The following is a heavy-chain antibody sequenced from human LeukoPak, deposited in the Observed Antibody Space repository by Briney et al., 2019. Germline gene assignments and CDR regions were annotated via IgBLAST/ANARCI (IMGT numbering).Heavy chain of an antibody. J-gene: IGHJ6*03. D-gene: IGHD2-15*01. Sequence: TGGSLRLSCAASGFTFSDYNRRWIRQAPGKGLEWVSSISRSGSTKYYADSVKGRFTISRDNAKNSLFLQMNSLRADDTAVYYCARVLRYCSGGNCYSGGLGYMDVWGKGPTVTISS. V-gene: IGHV3-11*01. CDR3: ARVLRYCSGGNCYSGGLGYMDV. CDR2: ISRSGSTK. CDR1: GFTFSDYN.